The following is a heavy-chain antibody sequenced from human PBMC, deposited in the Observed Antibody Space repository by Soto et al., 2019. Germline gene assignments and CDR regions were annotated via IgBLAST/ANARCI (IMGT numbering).Heavy chain of an antibody. CDR3: ARGIRWYSSGWYGNDAFDI. D-gene: IGHD6-19*01. V-gene: IGHV1-18*01. CDR2: ISAYNGNT. CDR1: GYTFTSYG. Sequence: GASVKVSCKASGYTFTSYGISWVRQAPGQGLEWMGWISAYNGNTNYAQKLQGRVTMTTDTSTSTAYMELRSLRSDNTAVYYCARGIRWYSSGWYGNDAFDIWGQGTMVTVSS. J-gene: IGHJ3*02.